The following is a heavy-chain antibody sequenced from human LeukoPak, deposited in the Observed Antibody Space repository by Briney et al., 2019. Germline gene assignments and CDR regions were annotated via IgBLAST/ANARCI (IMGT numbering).Heavy chain of an antibody. CDR1: GFTFSTYS. V-gene: IGHV3-23*01. CDR3: AKDVVPDSGWDLDY. CDR2: IYPSGDST. Sequence: GGSLRLSCAASGFTFSTYSMTWVRQGPGKGLEWVSSIYPSGDSTFYADSVKGRFTISRDNSKNTLYLQMSSLRTEDTTIYYCAKDVVPDSGWDLDYWGQGTLVTVSS. D-gene: IGHD6-19*01. J-gene: IGHJ4*02.